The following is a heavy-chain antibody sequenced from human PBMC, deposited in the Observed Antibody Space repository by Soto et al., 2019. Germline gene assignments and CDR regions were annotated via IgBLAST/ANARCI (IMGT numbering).Heavy chain of an antibody. CDR1: GYSFTSYW. Sequence: GESLKISCKGSGYSFTSYWIGWVRQMPGKGLEWMGIIYPGDSDTRYSPSFQGQVTISADKSISTAYLQWSSLKASDTAMYYCARHYCSSTSCYPVYYYYYGMDVWGQGTTVTVSS. CDR2: IYPGDSDT. D-gene: IGHD2-2*01. CDR3: ARHYCSSTSCYPVYYYYYGMDV. J-gene: IGHJ6*02. V-gene: IGHV5-51*01.